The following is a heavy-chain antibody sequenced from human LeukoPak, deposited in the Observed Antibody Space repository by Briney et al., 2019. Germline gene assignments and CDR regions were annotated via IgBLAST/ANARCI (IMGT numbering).Heavy chain of an antibody. D-gene: IGHD3-22*01. J-gene: IGHJ4*02. V-gene: IGHV3-23*01. CDR1: GFRFSSYA. CDR3: AELYDSGGYWRSDNFDY. CDR2: IGGSGGRT. Sequence: GGSLRLSCAASGFRFSSYAMTWVRQAPGKGLEWVSGIGGSGGRTYYADFVKGRFTISRDASKNTLYLQMNSLRAEDTADYFCAELYDSGGYWRSDNFDYWGQGTLVTVSS.